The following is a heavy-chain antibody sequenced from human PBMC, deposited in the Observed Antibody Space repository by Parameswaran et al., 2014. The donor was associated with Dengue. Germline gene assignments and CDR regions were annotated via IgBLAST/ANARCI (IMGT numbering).Heavy chain of an antibody. Sequence: WIRQPPGKGLEWVANIKQDGSEKYYVDSVKGRFTISRDNAKNSLYLQMNSLRAEDTAVYYCARDRVRWYYDAFDIWGQGTMVTVSS. CDR3: ARDRVRWYYDAFDI. D-gene: IGHD4-23*01. J-gene: IGHJ3*02. V-gene: IGHV3-7*01. CDR2: IKQDGSEK.